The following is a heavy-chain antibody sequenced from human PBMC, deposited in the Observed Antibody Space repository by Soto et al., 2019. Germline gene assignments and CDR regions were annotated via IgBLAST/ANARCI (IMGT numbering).Heavy chain of an antibody. Sequence: GGSLRLSCAASGFTFSLYAMTWVRQAPGKGLEWVSAVSGSGGSTYYADSVKGRFTTSRDNSKNTLSLQMNSLRAEDTAVYYCAKDPGYSNYYGIDVWGQGSTVTVSS. CDR1: GFTFSLYA. CDR3: AKDPGYSNYYGIDV. D-gene: IGHD4-4*01. V-gene: IGHV3-23*01. CDR2: VSGSGGST. J-gene: IGHJ6*02.